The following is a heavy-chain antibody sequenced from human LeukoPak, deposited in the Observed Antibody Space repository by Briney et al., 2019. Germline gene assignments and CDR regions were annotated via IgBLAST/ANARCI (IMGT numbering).Heavy chain of an antibody. D-gene: IGHD2-15*01. J-gene: IGHJ4*02. V-gene: IGHV3-23*01. Sequence: PGGSLRLSCAASGFTFSSYAMSWVRQAPGKGLEWVSAISESGSSTYYADSVKGRFTISRDDSKNTLYLQMNSLRAEDTAVYYCARPVAATFVDFDYWGQGTLVTVSS. CDR2: ISESGSST. CDR1: GFTFSSYA. CDR3: ARPVAATFVDFDY.